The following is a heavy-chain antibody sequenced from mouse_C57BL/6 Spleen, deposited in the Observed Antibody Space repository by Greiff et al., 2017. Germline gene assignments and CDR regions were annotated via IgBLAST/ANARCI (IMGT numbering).Heavy chain of an antibody. J-gene: IGHJ2*01. V-gene: IGHV1-59*01. CDR2: IDPSDSYT. D-gene: IGHD1-1*01. CDR3: ARGNYYGSSYVGLDY. Sequence: QVQLQQPGAELVRPGTSVKLSCKASGYTFTSYWMHWVKQRPGQGLGWIGVIDPSDSYTNYNQKFKGKATLTVDTSSSTAYMQRSSLTSEDSAVYYCARGNYYGSSYVGLDYWGQGTTLTVSS. CDR1: GYTFTSYW.